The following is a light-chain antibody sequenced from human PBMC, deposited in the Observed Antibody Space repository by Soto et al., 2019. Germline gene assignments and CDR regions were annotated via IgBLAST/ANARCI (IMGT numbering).Light chain of an antibody. CDR3: SSYTSSSTLEV. CDR1: SSDVGGYNY. Sequence: QSALPQPASVSGSPGQSITISCTGTSSDVGGYNYVSWYQQHPGKAPKLMIYDVSNRPSGVSNRFSGYKSGNTASLTISGLQAEDEADYYCSSYTSSSTLEVFGTGTKLTVL. V-gene: IGLV2-14*01. CDR2: DVS. J-gene: IGLJ1*01.